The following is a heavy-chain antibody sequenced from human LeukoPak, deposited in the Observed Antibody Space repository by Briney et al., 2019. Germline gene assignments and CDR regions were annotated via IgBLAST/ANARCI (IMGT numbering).Heavy chain of an antibody. Sequence: SETLSLTCTVSGGSISSYYWSRIRQPPGKGLEWIGYIYYSGSTNYNPSLKSRVTISVDTSKNQFSLKLSSVTAADTAVYYCASLKYYYGSEYTFDYWGQGTLVTVSS. D-gene: IGHD3-10*01. V-gene: IGHV4-59*01. CDR2: IYYSGST. CDR1: GGSISSYY. CDR3: ASLKYYYGSEYTFDY. J-gene: IGHJ4*02.